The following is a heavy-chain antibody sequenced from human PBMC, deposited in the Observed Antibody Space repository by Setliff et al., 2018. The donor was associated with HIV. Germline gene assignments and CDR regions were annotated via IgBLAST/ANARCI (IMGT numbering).Heavy chain of an antibody. CDR2: IRYDGSDK. CDR1: GFTFSSDG. V-gene: IGHV3-30*02. CDR3: AKPVYYYMDV. Sequence: TGGSLRLSCVASGFTFSSDGMHWVRQAPGKGLEWVAFIRYDGSDKYYADSVKGRFTISRDNSKNTLYLQINSLRAEDTAVYYCAKPVYYYMDVWGKGTTVTVSS. J-gene: IGHJ6*03. D-gene: IGHD2-8*01.